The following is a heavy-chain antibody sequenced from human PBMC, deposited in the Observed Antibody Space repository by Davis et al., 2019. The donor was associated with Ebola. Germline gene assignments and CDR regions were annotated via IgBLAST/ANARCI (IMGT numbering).Heavy chain of an antibody. J-gene: IGHJ6*02. Sequence: GESLKISCAASGFTFSSYEMNWVRQAPGKGLEWVSYISSSGSTIYYADSVKGRFSISRDNAQNSLYLEMSNLRADDTAVYYCATMDIVIVVGVHATDVWGQGTTVIVSS. CDR3: ATMDIVIVVGVHATDV. CDR1: GFTFSSYE. CDR2: ISSSGSTI. D-gene: IGHD5-12*01. V-gene: IGHV3-48*03.